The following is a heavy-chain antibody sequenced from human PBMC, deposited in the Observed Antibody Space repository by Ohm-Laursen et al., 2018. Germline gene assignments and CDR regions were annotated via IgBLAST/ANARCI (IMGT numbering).Heavy chain of an antibody. CDR3: AKLVGLSGYSRHDFDY. CDR2: IGKTDNT. J-gene: IGHJ4*02. CDR1: GFTFRSFA. Sequence: SLRLSCAASGFTFRSFAMTWVRQAPGKGLEWVSSIGKTDNTYYADSVKGRFTISRDKSKNALYLQMNSLRAEDTAVYYCAKLVGLSGYSRHDFDYWGQGTLVTVSS. V-gene: IGHV3-23*01. D-gene: IGHD3-22*01.